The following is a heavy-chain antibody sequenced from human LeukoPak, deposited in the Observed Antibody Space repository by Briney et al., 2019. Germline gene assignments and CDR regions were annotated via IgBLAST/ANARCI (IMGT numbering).Heavy chain of an antibody. D-gene: IGHD3-10*01. J-gene: IGHJ6*04. V-gene: IGHV4-59*01. CDR2: IYYSGST. CDR3: ARDLWFGEYYYYGMDV. Sequence: KPSETLSLTCTVSAGSISSYYWSWIRQPPGQGLEWNGYIYYSGSTNYNPSLKSRVTISVDTSKNQFSLKLSSVTAADTAVYYCARDLWFGEYYYYGMDVWGKGTTVTVSS. CDR1: AGSISSYY.